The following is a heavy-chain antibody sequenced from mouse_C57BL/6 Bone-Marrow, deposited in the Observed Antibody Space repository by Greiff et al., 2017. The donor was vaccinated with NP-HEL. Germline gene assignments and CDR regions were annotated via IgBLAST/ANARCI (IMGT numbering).Heavy chain of an antibody. V-gene: IGHV1-81*01. Sequence: VQLQQSGAELARPGASVKLSCKASGYTFTSYGISWVKQRTGQGLEWIGEIYPRSGNTYYNEKFKGKATLTADKSSSTAYMELRSLTSEDSAVYFCSQALGRYFDVWGTGTTVTVSS. CDR2: IYPRSGNT. CDR1: GYTFTSYG. D-gene: IGHD1-3*01. J-gene: IGHJ1*03. CDR3: SQALGRYFDV.